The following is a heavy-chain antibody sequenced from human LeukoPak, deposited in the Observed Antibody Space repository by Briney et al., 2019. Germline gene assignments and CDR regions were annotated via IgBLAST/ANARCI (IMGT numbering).Heavy chain of an antibody. D-gene: IGHD4-17*01. CDR1: GYTLTSYG. CDR2: ISTQSGNT. J-gene: IGHJ4*02. V-gene: IGHV1-18*01. CDR3: ARGAYGDK. Sequence: ASVKVACEASGYTLTSYGINWMRQAPGQGLEWMGWISTQSGNTNYAQKVQGRLTLTTDRSTNTAYMELRSLRSDDTAVYYCARGAYGDKWGQGTMVTVSS.